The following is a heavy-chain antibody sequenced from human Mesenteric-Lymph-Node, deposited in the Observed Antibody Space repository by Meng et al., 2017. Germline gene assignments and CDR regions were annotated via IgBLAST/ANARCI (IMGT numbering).Heavy chain of an antibody. CDR3: ARDIVVVVAATRYNWFDP. CDR1: GGSISISSYY. Sequence: GSLRLSCAVYGGSISISSYYWGWIRQPPGKGLEWIGEIYHSGSTNYNPSLKSRVTISVDKSKNQFSLKLSSVTAADTAVYYCARDIVVVVAATRYNWFDPWGQGTRVTVSS. V-gene: IGHV4-39*07. D-gene: IGHD2-15*01. J-gene: IGHJ5*02. CDR2: IYHSGST.